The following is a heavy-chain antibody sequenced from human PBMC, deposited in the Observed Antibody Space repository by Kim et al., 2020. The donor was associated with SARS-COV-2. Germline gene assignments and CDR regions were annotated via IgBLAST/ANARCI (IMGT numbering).Heavy chain of an antibody. CDR3: ARDPMVRGSQGGMDV. Sequence: QKFQGRVTITADESTSTAYMELSSLRSEDTAVYYCARDPMVRGSQGGMDVWGQGTTVTVSS. D-gene: IGHD3-10*01. J-gene: IGHJ6*02. V-gene: IGHV1-69*01.